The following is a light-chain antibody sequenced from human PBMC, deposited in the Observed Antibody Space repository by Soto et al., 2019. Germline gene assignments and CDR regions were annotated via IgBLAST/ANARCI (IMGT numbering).Light chain of an antibody. V-gene: IGLV2-23*01. CDR3: GTWDSSLSAHVV. Sequence: QSALTQPASVSGSPGQSITISCTGTFSDVGSYNLVSWYQQHPGKAPKLMIYEDTKRPSGVSNRFSGSKSGYTASLTISGLQAEDEADYYCGTWDSSLSAHVVFGGGTKLTVL. J-gene: IGLJ2*01. CDR1: FSDVGSYNL. CDR2: EDT.